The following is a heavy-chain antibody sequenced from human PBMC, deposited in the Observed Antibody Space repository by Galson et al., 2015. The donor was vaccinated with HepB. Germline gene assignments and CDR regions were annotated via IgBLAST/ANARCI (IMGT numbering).Heavy chain of an antibody. CDR3: ARDVAPGYSSSWYGDAFDI. CDR2: ISAYNGNT. D-gene: IGHD6-13*01. V-gene: IGHV1-18*04. CDR1: GYTFTSYG. Sequence: SVKVSCKASGYTFTSYGISWVRQAPGQGLEWMGWISAYNGNTNYAQKLQGRVTMTTDTSTSTAYMELRSLRSDDTAVYYCARDVAPGYSSSWYGDAFDIWGQGTMVTVSS. J-gene: IGHJ3*02.